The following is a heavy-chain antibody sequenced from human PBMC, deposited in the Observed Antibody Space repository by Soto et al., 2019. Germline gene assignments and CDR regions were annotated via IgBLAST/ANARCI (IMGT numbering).Heavy chain of an antibody. CDR2: FDPEDGET. Sequence: ASVKVSCKVSGYTLAELSMHWVRQAPGKGLEWMGGFDPEDGETIYAQKFQGRVTMTTDTSTNTAYMELRSLRSEDTAVYYCARDRYYDYVWGSYRPYYYYGMDVWGQGTTVTVSS. CDR1: GYTLAELS. J-gene: IGHJ6*02. V-gene: IGHV1-24*01. CDR3: ARDRYYDYVWGSYRPYYYYGMDV. D-gene: IGHD3-16*02.